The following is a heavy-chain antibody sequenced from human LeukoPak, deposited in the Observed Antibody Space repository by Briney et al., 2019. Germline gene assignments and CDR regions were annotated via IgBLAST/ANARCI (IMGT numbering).Heavy chain of an antibody. CDR3: ARPGMSDGIDV. D-gene: IGHD1-14*01. Sequence: GGSLRLSCAASGFTFSSYAMHWVHQAPGKGLEYVSAISSNGGSTYYANSVKGRFTISRDNSKNTLYLQMGSLRAEDMAVYYCARPGMSDGIDVWGQGTTVTVSS. V-gene: IGHV3-64*01. CDR2: ISSNGGST. CDR1: GFTFSSYA. J-gene: IGHJ6*02.